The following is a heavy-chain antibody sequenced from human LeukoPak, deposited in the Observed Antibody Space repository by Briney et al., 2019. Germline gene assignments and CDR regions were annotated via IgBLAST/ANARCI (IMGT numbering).Heavy chain of an antibody. V-gene: IGHV3-23*01. CDR3: ARVFAYSYAGDS. CDR2: ISGSGST. Sequence: GGSLPVSCAASGFTFSSYAMSWVRQAPGKGLEWVSAISGSGSTYYADSVKGRFTISRDNAKNTLYLQMNSLRAEDTAVYYCARVFAYSYAGDSWGQGDLVTASS. CDR1: GFTFSSYA. J-gene: IGHJ4*02. D-gene: IGHD5-18*01.